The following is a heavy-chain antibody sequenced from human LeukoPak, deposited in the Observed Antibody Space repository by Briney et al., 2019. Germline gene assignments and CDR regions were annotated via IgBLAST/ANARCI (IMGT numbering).Heavy chain of an antibody. CDR3: ARGYDSSRYNWFDP. V-gene: IGHV4-4*07. CDR2: IYTSGST. Sequence: SETLSLTCTVSGGSISSYYWSWIRQPAGKGLEWIGRIYTSGSTNYNPSLKSRVTMSGDTSKYQFSLKLSSVTAADTAVYYCARGYDSSRYNWFDPWGQGTLVTVSS. J-gene: IGHJ5*02. CDR1: GGSISSYY. D-gene: IGHD3-22*01.